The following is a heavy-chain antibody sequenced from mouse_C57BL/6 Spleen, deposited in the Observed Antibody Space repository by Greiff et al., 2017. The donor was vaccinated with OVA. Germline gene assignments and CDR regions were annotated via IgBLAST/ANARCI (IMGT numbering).Heavy chain of an antibody. Sequence: EVKLMESGGGLVKPGGSLKLSCAASGFTFSSYAMSWVRQTPEKRLEWVATISDGGSYTYYPDNVKGRFTISRDNAKNNLYLQMSHLKSEDTAMYYCAREGSGYFAYWGQGTLVTVSA. CDR1: GFTFSSYA. CDR2: ISDGGSYT. CDR3: AREGSGYFAY. D-gene: IGHD3-2*02. V-gene: IGHV5-4*01. J-gene: IGHJ3*01.